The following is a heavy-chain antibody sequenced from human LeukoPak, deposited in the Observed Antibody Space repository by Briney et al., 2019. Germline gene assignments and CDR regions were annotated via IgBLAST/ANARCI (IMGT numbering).Heavy chain of an antibody. J-gene: IGHJ6*03. CDR1: GGTFSSYA. V-gene: IGHV1-69*01. CDR3: ASIGGLAARSYYYYMDV. CDR2: VIPIFGTA. Sequence: SVKVSCKASGGTFSSYAINWVRQAPGQGLEWMGGVIPIFGTANYAQKFQGRVTITADESTSTAYMELSSLRSEDTAVYYCASIGGLAARSYYYYMDVWGKGTTVTVSS. D-gene: IGHD6-6*01.